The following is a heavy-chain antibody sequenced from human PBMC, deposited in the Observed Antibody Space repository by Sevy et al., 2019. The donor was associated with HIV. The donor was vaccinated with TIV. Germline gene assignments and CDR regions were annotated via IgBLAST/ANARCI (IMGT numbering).Heavy chain of an antibody. CDR1: GDSLCSNDYY. CDR3: AREGPRIAQYDY. V-gene: IGHV4-39*02. J-gene: IGHJ4*02. D-gene: IGHD4-4*01. CDR2: IYYSGST. Sequence: SETLSLTCTVSGDSLCSNDYYWAWIRQPPGKGLDWIGSIYYSGSTYYNPSLKSRVTISVATSKNQFSLKLRSVTAADTAVYYCAREGPRIAQYDYWGQGTLVTVSS.